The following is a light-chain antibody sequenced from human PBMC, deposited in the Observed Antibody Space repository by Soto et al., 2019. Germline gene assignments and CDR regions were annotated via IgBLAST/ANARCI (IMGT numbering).Light chain of an antibody. CDR3: QHYRSAQMT. CDR1: QGVANY. V-gene: IGKV1-27*01. Sequence: DIQMTQSPSSLSASVGDRVTITCRASQGVANYLGWYQQKPGKVPKALIYGVSTLQSGVPFRFSGSGSDTDFTLTISSLQPEDAATYYCQHYRSAQMTFGQGTKVEIK. CDR2: GVS. J-gene: IGKJ1*01.